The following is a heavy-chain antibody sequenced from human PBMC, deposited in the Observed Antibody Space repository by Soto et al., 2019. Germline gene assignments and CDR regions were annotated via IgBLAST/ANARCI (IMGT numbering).Heavy chain of an antibody. D-gene: IGHD1-26*01. CDR2: ISWNSGSI. V-gene: IGHV3-9*01. J-gene: IGHJ5*02. CDR3: AKGIVGATINWFDP. Sequence: EVHLVESGGGLVQPGRSLRLSCAASGFTFDDYAMHWVRQAPGKGLEWVSGISWNSGSIGYADSVKGRFTISRDNAKNSLYLQMNSLRAEDTALYYCAKGIVGATINWFDPWGQGTLVTVSS. CDR1: GFTFDDYA.